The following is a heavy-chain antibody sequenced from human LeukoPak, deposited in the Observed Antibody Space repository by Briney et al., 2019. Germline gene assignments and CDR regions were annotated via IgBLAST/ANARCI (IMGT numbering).Heavy chain of an antibody. CDR1: GFTFSSYG. Sequence: PGGSLRLSCAASGFTFSSYGMHWVRQAPGKGLEWVAVVWFDGSKKYSADSVKGRITISRDDSKNTLYLQMNSLRAEDTAVYYCARGGDGGKKGNWFDPWGQGTLVTVSS. J-gene: IGHJ5*02. CDR3: ARGGDGGKKGNWFDP. V-gene: IGHV3-33*01. CDR2: VWFDGSKK. D-gene: IGHD4-23*01.